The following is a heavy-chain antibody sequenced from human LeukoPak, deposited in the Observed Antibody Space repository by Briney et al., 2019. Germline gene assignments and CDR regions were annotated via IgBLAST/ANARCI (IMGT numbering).Heavy chain of an antibody. Sequence: GESLKISCKGSGYSFTTYWIGWVRQMPGKGLEWMGIIYPGDSDTRYSPSFQGQVTISADKSISTAYLQWSSLKASDTVMYYCASLHSGSYHGGGYFDYWGQGTLVTVSS. CDR1: GYSFTTYW. CDR2: IYPGDSDT. J-gene: IGHJ4*02. CDR3: ASLHSGSYHGGGYFDY. V-gene: IGHV5-51*01. D-gene: IGHD1-26*01.